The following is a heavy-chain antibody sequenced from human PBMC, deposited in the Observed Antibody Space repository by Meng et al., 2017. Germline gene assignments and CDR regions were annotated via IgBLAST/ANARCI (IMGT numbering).Heavy chain of an antibody. CDR1: GGTFSSYA. Sequence: SVKVSCKASGGTFSSYAISWVRQAPGQGLEWMGGIIPIFGTANYAQKFQGRVTITADESTSTAYMELSSLRSEDTAVYYCARDRAGYCSGCSCYGLDYWGQGTPVTVSS. D-gene: IGHD2-15*01. J-gene: IGHJ4*02. CDR2: IIPIFGTA. CDR3: ARDRAGYCSGCSCYGLDY. V-gene: IGHV1-69*13.